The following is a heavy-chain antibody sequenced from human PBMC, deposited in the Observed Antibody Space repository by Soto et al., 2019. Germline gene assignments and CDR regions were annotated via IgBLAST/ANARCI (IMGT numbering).Heavy chain of an antibody. CDR1: AGTFSSYA. V-gene: IGHV1-69*01. CDR3: ASKRAGIVVVAAAKSCYYGMDV. D-gene: IGHD2-2*01. Sequence: SVKGSCQASAGTFSSYAISWVRQAPGQGLEWMGGIIPIFGTAKYAQKFQGRVTITADGSTRTAYMELRSLRSEDTAVYYCASKRAGIVVVAAAKSCYYGMDVWGQGTTVTVSS. J-gene: IGHJ6*02. CDR2: IIPIFGTA.